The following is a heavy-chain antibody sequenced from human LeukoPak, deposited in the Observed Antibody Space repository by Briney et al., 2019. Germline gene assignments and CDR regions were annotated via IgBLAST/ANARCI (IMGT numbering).Heavy chain of an antibody. CDR1: GYTFTGYY. J-gene: IGHJ3*02. D-gene: IGHD6-19*01. CDR3: ARGLSSSGENDAFDI. Sequence: ASVKVSCKASGYTFTGYYMHWVRQAPGQGLEWMGWINPNSGGTNYAQKFQGRVAMTRDTSISTAYMELSRLRSDDTAVYYCARGLSSSGENDAFDIWGQGTMVTVSS. CDR2: INPNSGGT. V-gene: IGHV1-2*02.